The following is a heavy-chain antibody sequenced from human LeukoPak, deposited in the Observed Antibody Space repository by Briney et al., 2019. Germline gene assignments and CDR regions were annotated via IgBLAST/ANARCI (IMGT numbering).Heavy chain of an antibody. CDR1: GFTFSSYA. D-gene: IGHD3-22*01. CDR3: ARWSHDSFGYYWISS. V-gene: IGHV3-7*01. J-gene: IGHJ5*02. CDR2: IRQDGSVK. Sequence: PGGSLRLSCAASGFTFSSYAMSWVRRAPGKGLQWVASIRQDGSVKYYVDSVQGRFIISRDNAMNSLYLQMNSLRAEDTAVYYCARWSHDSFGYYWISSWGQGTLVTVSS.